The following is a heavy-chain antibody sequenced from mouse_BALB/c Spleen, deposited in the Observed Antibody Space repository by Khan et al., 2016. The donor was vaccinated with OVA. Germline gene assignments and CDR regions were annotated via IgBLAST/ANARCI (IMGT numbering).Heavy chain of an antibody. V-gene: IGHV5-6*01. Sequence: EVELVESGGDLVKPGGSLKLSCAASGFTFSTYGMSWVRQTPDKRLEWVATVSSGGHYTYYPDTVKGRFTISRDNANNTPYLQMSSLKSEDTAMFYCARLAYYYDSEGFAYWGQGTLVTVST. D-gene: IGHD1-1*01. J-gene: IGHJ3*01. CDR1: GFTFSTYG. CDR2: VSSGGHYT. CDR3: ARLAYYYDSEGFAY.